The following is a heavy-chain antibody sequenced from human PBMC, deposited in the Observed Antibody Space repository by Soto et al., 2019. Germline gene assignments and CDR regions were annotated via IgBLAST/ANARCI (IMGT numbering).Heavy chain of an antibody. CDR1: VNSFTTHC. CDR2: IYPGDSHV. CDR3: ARLHYSSSFSLY. D-gene: IGHD6-6*01. V-gene: IGHV5-51*01. Sequence: PGESLKISCQHSVNSFTTHCIGWLRQMRGKGLEWMGLIYPGDSHVRYGPSFQGQVTISIDRSTTTAYLQWSSLKASDTAIYYCARLHYSSSFSLYWGQGTLVTVSS. J-gene: IGHJ4*02.